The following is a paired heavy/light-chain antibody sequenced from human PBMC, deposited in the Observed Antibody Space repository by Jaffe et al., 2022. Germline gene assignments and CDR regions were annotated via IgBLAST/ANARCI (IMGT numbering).Heavy chain of an antibody. Sequence: QVQLVESGGGVVQPGGSLRLSCAVSGSTFSTIGMHWVRQAPGKGLEWVTFIRHDGRNKYYTDSVQGRFTISRDNSKNTLYLQMNSLRPEDTAVYYCAKSRITWGSYPYDALDFWGQGTMVTVSA. V-gene: IGHV3-30*02. CDR3: AKSRITWGSYPYDALDF. J-gene: IGHJ3*01. D-gene: IGHD3-16*01. CDR1: GSTFSTIG. CDR2: IRHDGRNK.
Light chain of an antibody. CDR2: EVT. CDR1: SSDVGGYDY. V-gene: IGLV2-14*01. J-gene: IGLJ3*02. Sequence: QSALTQPASVSGSPGQSITISCTGTSSDVGGYDYVSWYQQYPGKAPKLMIYEVTNRPSGVSNRFSGSKSGNTASLTISGLQAEDEADYYCSSYRSTNSRVFGGGTKLTVL. CDR3: SSYRSTNSRV.